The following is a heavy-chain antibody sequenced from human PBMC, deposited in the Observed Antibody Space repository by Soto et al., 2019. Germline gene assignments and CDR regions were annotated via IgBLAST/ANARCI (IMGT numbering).Heavy chain of an antibody. D-gene: IGHD6-13*01. J-gene: IGHJ4*02. CDR2: IYYSGST. CDR1: GGSISSSDYC. CDR3: ARLVAAAAYFDH. V-gene: IGHV4-39*01. Sequence: PETLSLTCNVSGGSISSSDYCRGLIRQPPGKGLEWIGTIYYSGSTYSNPSLKSRVTISVDTSMNQFSLKLSSVTAADTAMYYCARLVAAAAYFDHWGPGTLVTVSS.